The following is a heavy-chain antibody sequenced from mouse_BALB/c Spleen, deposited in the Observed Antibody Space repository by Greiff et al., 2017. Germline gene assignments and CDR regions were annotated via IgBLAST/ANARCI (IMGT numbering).Heavy chain of an antibody. Sequence: VQRVESGAELVRPGASVTLSCKASGYTFTDYEMHWVKQTPVHGLEWIGAIDPETGGTAYNQKFKGKATLTADKSSSTAYMELRSLTSEDSAVYYCARYLNWGQGTTLTVSS. J-gene: IGHJ2*01. CDR1: GYTFTDYE. CDR3: ARYLN. V-gene: IGHV1-15*01. CDR2: IDPETGGT.